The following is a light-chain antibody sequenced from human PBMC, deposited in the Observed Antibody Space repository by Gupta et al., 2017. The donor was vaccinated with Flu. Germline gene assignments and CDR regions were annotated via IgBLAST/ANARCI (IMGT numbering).Light chain of an antibody. V-gene: IGKV3-11*01. J-gene: IGKJ4*01. Sequence: EIVLTQSPSTLSLSPGDSATLSCRASQSLSGYLAWYQQRPGQSPRLLIYDVSVRDTGIPVRFSGSGCGTDFTLTISTREQEDFGVYYCQQQSNEPPLTFGGGTLVEIK. CDR3: QQQSNEPPLT. CDR2: DVS. CDR1: QSLSGY.